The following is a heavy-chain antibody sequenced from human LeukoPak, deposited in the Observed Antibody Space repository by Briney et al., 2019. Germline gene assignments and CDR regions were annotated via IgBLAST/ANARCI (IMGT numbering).Heavy chain of an antibody. Sequence: SETLSLTCSVSGGSISSGPYFWSWIRQPPGKGLEWIGYIYHSGSTNYNPSLKSRVSISVDTSKNQFSLKLSSVTAADTALYYCARTLYTSVWEPYAFDIWGQGTMVTVSS. CDR3: ARTLYTSVWEPYAFDI. CDR2: IYHSGST. CDR1: GGSISSGPYF. D-gene: IGHD6-25*01. J-gene: IGHJ3*02. V-gene: IGHV4-61*01.